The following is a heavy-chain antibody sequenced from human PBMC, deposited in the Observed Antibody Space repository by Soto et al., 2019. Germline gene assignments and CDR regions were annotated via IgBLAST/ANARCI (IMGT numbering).Heavy chain of an antibody. D-gene: IGHD2-2*01. CDR2: IYIGGGT. J-gene: IGHJ5*02. V-gene: IGHV3-66*01. Sequence: EVQLVESGGGLVRPGGSVRLSCAASGFAVGSNYMSWVRQAPGKGLEWVSLIYIGGGTHYADSVKGRFTISRDNSKNTLYLQMNSLRAEDTAVYHCTRGFCNSSSCYVNWFDPWGQGTLVTVSS. CDR3: TRGFCNSSSCYVNWFDP. CDR1: GFAVGSNY.